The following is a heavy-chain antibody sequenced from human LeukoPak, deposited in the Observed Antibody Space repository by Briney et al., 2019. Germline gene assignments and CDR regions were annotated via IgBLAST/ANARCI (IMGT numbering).Heavy chain of an antibody. Sequence: PSETLSLTCTVSGGSISSYYWSWIRQPPGKGLEWIGYIYCSGTTNYNPSLKSRVTISVDTSKNQFSLKLNSVTAADTAVYYCARLPLRSHFDYWGQGTLVTVSS. CDR1: GGSISSYY. J-gene: IGHJ4*02. CDR2: IYCSGTT. V-gene: IGHV4-59*08. CDR3: ARLPLRSHFDY.